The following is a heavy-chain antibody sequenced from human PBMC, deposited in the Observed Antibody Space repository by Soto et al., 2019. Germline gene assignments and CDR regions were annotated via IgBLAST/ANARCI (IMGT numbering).Heavy chain of an antibody. Sequence: QVQLVESGGGVVQPGRSLRLSCAASGFTFSSYGMHWVRQAPGKGLEWVAVIWYDGSNKYYADSVKGRFTISRDNSKNTLYLQMNSLRTEDTAVYYGARDGVGNLDTADFDYWGQGTLVTVSS. CDR1: GFTFSSYG. D-gene: IGHD5-18*01. CDR3: ARDGVGNLDTADFDY. J-gene: IGHJ4*02. CDR2: IWYDGSNK. V-gene: IGHV3-33*01.